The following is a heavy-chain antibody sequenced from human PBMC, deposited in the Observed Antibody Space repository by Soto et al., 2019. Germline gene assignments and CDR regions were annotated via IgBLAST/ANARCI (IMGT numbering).Heavy chain of an antibody. CDR2: IYYSGST. CDR3: ASSGYSYGYFDY. CDR1: GGSISSYY. D-gene: IGHD5-18*01. J-gene: IGHJ4*02. V-gene: IGHV4-59*01. Sequence: SETLSLTCTVSGGSISSYYWSWIRQPPGKGLEWIGYIYYSGSTNYNPSLKSRVTISVGTSKNQFSLKLSSVTAADTAVYYCASSGYSYGYFDYWGQGTLVTVSS.